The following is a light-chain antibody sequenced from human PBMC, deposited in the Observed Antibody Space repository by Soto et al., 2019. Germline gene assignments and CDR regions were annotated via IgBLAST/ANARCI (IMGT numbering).Light chain of an antibody. V-gene: IGLV1-40*01. CDR1: SSNIGAGYD. Sequence: QPVLTQPPSVSGAPGQRVTISCTGSSSNIGAGYDVHWYQQPPGTAPKLLIYANINRPSGVPDRFSGSKSGSSASLAITGLQAEDEADYYCQSYDSSLTVVFGGGTKLTVL. J-gene: IGLJ2*01. CDR2: ANI. CDR3: QSYDSSLTVV.